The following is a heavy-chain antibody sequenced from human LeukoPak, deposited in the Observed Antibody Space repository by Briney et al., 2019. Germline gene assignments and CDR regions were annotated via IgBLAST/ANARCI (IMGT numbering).Heavy chain of an antibody. V-gene: IGHV3-48*01. CDR1: GFTFSSYS. D-gene: IGHD1-26*01. CDR3: ARSRVSSGSYPFDY. Sequence: GGSLRLSCAASGFTFSSYSMNWVRQAPGKGLEWVSYISSSSSTIYYAGSVKGRFTISRDNAKNSLFLQMNSLRAEDTAVYYCARSRVSSGSYPFDYWGHGTLVTVYS. CDR2: ISSSSSTI. J-gene: IGHJ4*01.